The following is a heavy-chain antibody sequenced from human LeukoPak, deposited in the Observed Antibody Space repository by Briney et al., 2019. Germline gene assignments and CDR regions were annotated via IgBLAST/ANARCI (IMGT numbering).Heavy chain of an antibody. CDR2: IYTSGST. Sequence: SETLSLTCTVSGGSINNYYWSWIRQPAGKGLEWIGRIYTSGSTNYNPSLKSRVTMSIDTSKNQFSLRLSSVTAADTAVYYCARVTGTYYCYGMDVWGQGTTVTVSS. J-gene: IGHJ6*02. V-gene: IGHV4-4*07. CDR1: GGSINNYY. D-gene: IGHD3-9*01. CDR3: ARVTGTYYCYGMDV.